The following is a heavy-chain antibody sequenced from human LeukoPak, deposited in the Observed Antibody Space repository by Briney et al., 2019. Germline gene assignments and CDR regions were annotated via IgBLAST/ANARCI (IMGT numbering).Heavy chain of an antibody. D-gene: IGHD6-13*01. CDR3: ARGRRPIAAAGTGYWFDP. V-gene: IGHV1-2*02. CDR1: GYTFTGYY. J-gene: IGHJ5*02. CDR2: INPNSGGT. Sequence: ASVKVSCKASGYTFTGYYMHWVRQAPGQGLEWMGWINPNSGGTNYAQKFQGRVTMTRDTSISTAYMELSRLRSDDTAVYYCARGRRPIAAAGTGYWFDPWGQGTLVTVSS.